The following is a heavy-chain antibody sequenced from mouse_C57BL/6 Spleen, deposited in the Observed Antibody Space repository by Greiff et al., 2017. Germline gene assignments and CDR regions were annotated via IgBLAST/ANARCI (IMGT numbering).Heavy chain of an antibody. V-gene: IGHV1-66*01. CDR3: ARLRSWYFDV. CDR1: GYSFTSYY. J-gene: IGHJ1*03. CDR2: IYPGSGNT. Sequence: VQLQQSGPELVKPGASVKISCKASGYSFTSYYIHWVKQRPGQGLEWIGWIYPGSGNTTYNEKFKGKATLTADTSSSTAYMQLSSLTSEDSSVYYCARLRSWYFDVWGTGTTVTVSS.